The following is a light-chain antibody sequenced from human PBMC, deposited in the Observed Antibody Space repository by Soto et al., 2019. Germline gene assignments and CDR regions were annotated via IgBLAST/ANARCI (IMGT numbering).Light chain of an antibody. CDR3: SSYSSVTTLWV. CDR2: EVS. CDR1: SSDVGGYNY. J-gene: IGLJ3*02. V-gene: IGLV2-14*01. Sequence: QSVLTQPASVSGSPGQSLTISCTGTSSDVGGYNYVSWYQQHPGKAPKLMIYEVSNRPSGVSNRFSGSKSGNTASLTVSGLQAEDEADYYCSSYSSVTTLWVFGGGTKLTVL.